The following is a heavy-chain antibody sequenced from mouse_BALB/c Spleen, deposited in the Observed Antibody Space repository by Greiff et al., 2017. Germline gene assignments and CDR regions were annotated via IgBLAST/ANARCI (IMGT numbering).Heavy chain of an antibody. Sequence: QVQLQQPGAELVKPGAPVKLSCKASGYTFTSYWMNWVKQRPGRGLEWIGRIDPSDSETHYNQKFKDKATLTVDKSSSTAYIQLSSLTSEDSAVYYCASGGNYVGAMDYWGQGTSVTVSS. D-gene: IGHD2-1*01. V-gene: IGHV1-69*02. CDR3: ASGGNYVGAMDY. CDR2: IDPSDSET. J-gene: IGHJ4*01. CDR1: GYTFTSYW.